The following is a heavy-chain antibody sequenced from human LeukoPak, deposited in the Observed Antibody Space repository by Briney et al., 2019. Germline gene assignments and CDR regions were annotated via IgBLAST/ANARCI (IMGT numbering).Heavy chain of an antibody. CDR2: IYYSGDT. CDR3: ARHQWHYYYYMGV. V-gene: IGHV4-39*01. D-gene: IGHD6-19*01. J-gene: IGHJ6*03. Sequence: PSETLSLTCTVSSDFIINDCWSWIRQPPGKGLEWIGRIYYSGDTYYNPSLKSRRVTISVDTSKNQFSLRLSSVTAADTAVYYCARHQWHYYYYMGVWGKGSTVTVSS. CDR1: SDFIINDC.